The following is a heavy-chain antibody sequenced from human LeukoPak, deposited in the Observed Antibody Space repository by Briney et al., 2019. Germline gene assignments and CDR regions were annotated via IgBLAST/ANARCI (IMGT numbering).Heavy chain of an antibody. CDR2: ISGSGGST. D-gene: IGHD3-10*01. CDR3: AREYYGSGSYHDY. V-gene: IGHV3-23*01. Sequence: PGGSLRLSCAASGFTFSSYAMSWVRQAPGKGLEWVSAISGSGGSTYYADSVKGRFTISRDNAKNTLYLQMNSLRAEDTAVYYCAREYYGSGSYHDYWGQGTLVTVSS. J-gene: IGHJ4*02. CDR1: GFTFSSYA.